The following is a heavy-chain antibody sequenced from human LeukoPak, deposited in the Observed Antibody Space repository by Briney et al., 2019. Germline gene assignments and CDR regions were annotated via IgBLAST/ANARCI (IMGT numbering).Heavy chain of an antibody. Sequence: SETLSLTCTVSGGSISSSSYYWGWIRQPPGKGLEWIGSIYYSGSTYYNPSLKSRVTISVDTSKNQFSLKPSSVTAADTAVYYCARVTNYDILTGYYSYYFDYWGQGTLVTVSS. CDR1: GGSISSSSYY. CDR2: IYYSGST. D-gene: IGHD3-9*01. CDR3: ARVTNYDILTGYYSYYFDY. J-gene: IGHJ4*02. V-gene: IGHV4-39*07.